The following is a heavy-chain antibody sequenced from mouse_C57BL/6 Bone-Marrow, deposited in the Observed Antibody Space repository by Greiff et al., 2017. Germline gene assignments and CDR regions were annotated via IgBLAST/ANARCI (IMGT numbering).Heavy chain of an antibody. Sequence: VQLQESGAELARPGASVKLSCKASGYTFTSYGISWVKQRTGQGLEWIGEIYPRSGNTYYNEKFKGKATLTADKSSSTAYMELRSLTSEYSAVYFCARPYYYGSSYYAYWGQGTLVTVSA. D-gene: IGHD1-1*01. CDR1: GYTFTSYG. V-gene: IGHV1-81*01. CDR2: IYPRSGNT. CDR3: ARPYYYGSSYYAY. J-gene: IGHJ3*01.